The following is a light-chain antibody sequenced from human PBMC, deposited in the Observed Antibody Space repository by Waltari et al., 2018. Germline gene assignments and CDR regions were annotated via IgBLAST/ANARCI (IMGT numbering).Light chain of an antibody. CDR1: RGDIGRYDL. J-gene: IGLJ2*01. CDR2: EIN. V-gene: IGLV2-23*02. Sequence: QSALTPPASVSGSPGETLTITSIGTRGDIGRYDLFSWSQHHPDKAPKLFIYEINKRPSGVSNRFSGSKSGHTASLTISGLLAEDEADYYCASYASSLTGVLFGGGTRLTVL. CDR3: ASYASSLTGVL.